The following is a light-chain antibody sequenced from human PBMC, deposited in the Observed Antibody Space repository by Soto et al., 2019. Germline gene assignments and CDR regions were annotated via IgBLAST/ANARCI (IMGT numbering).Light chain of an antibody. V-gene: IGKV1-13*02. J-gene: IGKJ5*01. Sequence: AIQLTQSPSSLSASVGDRVTITCRASQGISSAFAWYQQKPGKVPRLLIYDASRLQSGVPSRFSGSGSGTDFTLTISSLQPEDFATYYCQQFDTYPLTFGQGTRLEVK. CDR3: QQFDTYPLT. CDR2: DAS. CDR1: QGISSA.